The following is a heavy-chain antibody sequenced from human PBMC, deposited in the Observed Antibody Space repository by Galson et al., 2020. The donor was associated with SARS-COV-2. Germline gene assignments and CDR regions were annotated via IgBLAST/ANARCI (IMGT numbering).Heavy chain of an antibody. J-gene: IGHJ4*02. CDR1: GFTFSSYA. CDR2: ISYDGSNK. V-gene: IGHV3-30*04. Sequence: GSLRLSCAASGFTFSSYAMHWVRQAPGKGLEWVAFISYDGSNKYYADSVKGRFTISRDNSKNTLYLQMNSLRAEDTAVYYCARDFVPGYSYGPFDYWGQGTLVTVSS. D-gene: IGHD5-18*01. CDR3: ARDFVPGYSYGPFDY.